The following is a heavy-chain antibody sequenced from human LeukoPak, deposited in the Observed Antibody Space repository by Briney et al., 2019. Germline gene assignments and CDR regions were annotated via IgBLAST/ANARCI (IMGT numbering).Heavy chain of an antibody. Sequence: SETLSLTCAVYGGSFSGYYWSWIRQPPGKGLEWIGEINHSGSTNCNPSLKSRVTISVDTSKNQFSLKLSSVTAADTAVYYCARGPLYDYVWGSYRRHNWFDPWGQGTLVTVSS. J-gene: IGHJ5*02. CDR3: ARGPLYDYVWGSYRRHNWFDP. V-gene: IGHV4-34*01. CDR2: INHSGST. CDR1: GGSFSGYY. D-gene: IGHD3-16*02.